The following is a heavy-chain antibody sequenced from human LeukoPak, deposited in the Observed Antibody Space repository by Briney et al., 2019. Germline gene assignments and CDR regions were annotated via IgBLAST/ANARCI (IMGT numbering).Heavy chain of an antibody. CDR2: INPSGGST. CDR1: GYTFTSYY. D-gene: IGHD3-22*01. Sequence: ASVKVSCKASGYTFTSYYMHWVQQAPGQGLEWMGIINPSGGSTSYAQKFQGRVTMTTDTSTSTAYMELRSLRSDDTAVYYCARADYDSSGYLDWGQGTLVTVSS. J-gene: IGHJ4*02. CDR3: ARADYDSSGYLD. V-gene: IGHV1-46*01.